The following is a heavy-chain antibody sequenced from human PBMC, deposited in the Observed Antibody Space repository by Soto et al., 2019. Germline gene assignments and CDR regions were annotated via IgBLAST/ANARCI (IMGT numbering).Heavy chain of an antibody. CDR1: GGSVSSGSYY. CDR3: AREDIVATTGWFDP. J-gene: IGHJ5*02. CDR2: IYYSGST. Sequence: SETLSVTCTVSGGSVSSGSYYWSWIRQPPGKGLEWIGYIYYSGSTNYNPSLKSRVTISVDTSKNQFSLKLSSVTAADTAVYYCAREDIVATTGWFDPWGQGTLVTVSS. V-gene: IGHV4-61*01. D-gene: IGHD5-12*01.